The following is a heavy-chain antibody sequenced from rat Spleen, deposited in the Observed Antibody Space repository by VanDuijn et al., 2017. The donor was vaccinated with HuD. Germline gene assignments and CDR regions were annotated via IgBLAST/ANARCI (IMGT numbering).Heavy chain of an antibody. CDR2: ISYDGGST. V-gene: IGHV5-20*01. CDR1: GFAFSTYG. J-gene: IGHJ3*01. Sequence: EVQLVESGGGLVQPGRSMKISCVVSGFAFSTYGMACVRQAPKKGLEWVACISYDGGSTYDRDSVKGRFTISRDNAKSTLYLQMDSLRPEDTATYCCSTDKYGGYSAGFAYWGQGTLVTVSS. CDR3: STDKYGGYSAGFAY. D-gene: IGHD1-11*01.